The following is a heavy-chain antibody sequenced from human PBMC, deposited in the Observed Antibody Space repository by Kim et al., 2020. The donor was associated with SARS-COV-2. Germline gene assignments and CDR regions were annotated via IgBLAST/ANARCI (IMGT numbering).Heavy chain of an antibody. V-gene: IGHV4-39*01. CDR3: ARLNDGITYYYGMDV. Sequence: SETLSLTCTVSGDSISSSSYYWGWIRQPPGKGLEWIGSIYYSGSTYYNPSLKSRVTISVDTSKNQFSLKLSSVTAADTAVYYCARLNDGITYYYGMDVWG. CDR2: IYYSGST. J-gene: IGHJ6*01. D-gene: IGHD1-1*01. CDR1: GDSISSSSYY.